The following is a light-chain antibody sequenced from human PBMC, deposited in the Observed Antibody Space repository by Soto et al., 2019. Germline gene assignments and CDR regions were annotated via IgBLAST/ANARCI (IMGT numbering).Light chain of an antibody. CDR2: SDN. V-gene: IGLV1-44*01. CDR3: SAWDDSLNGHLV. CDR1: TSNIGSHS. Sequence: QLVLIQPPSVSGAPGQRVTIPCSGSTSNIGSHSVNWYKQLPGTAPKVVILSDNERPSGVPDRISGSKSGVSASLAISGLQVEDEADYYCSAWDDSLNGHLVFGGGTKLTVL. J-gene: IGLJ2*01.